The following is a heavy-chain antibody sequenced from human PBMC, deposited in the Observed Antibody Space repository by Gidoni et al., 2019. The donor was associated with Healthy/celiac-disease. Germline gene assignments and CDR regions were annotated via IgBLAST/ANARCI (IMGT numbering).Heavy chain of an antibody. CDR2: IEWSGGSN. J-gene: IGHJ3*02. V-gene: IGHV3-20*01. Sequence: VQLVASGGGVVRPGGFLRLSCAASGFPFDGYGMSWVRHAPGKGLGWVSGIEWSGGSNGYADAMKSRFTICRDNTPDSLSLQMNSLRAEDTALYHCARGYDFWSGPSDDTDAFDIWGQGTMVTVSS. CDR3: ARGYDFWSGPSDDTDAFDI. CDR1: GFPFDGYG. D-gene: IGHD3-3*01.